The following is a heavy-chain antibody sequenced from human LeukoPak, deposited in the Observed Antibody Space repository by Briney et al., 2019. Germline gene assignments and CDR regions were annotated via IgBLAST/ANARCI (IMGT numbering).Heavy chain of an antibody. Sequence: SVKVSCKASGGTFSSYAISWVRQAPGQGLEWMGGIIPIFGTANYAQKFQGRVTITADESTSTAYMEPSSLRSEDTAVYYCAEGSWSGFGPNAFDIWGQGTMVTVSS. D-gene: IGHD3-3*01. CDR3: AEGSWSGFGPNAFDI. CDR1: GGTFSSYA. CDR2: IIPIFGTA. J-gene: IGHJ3*02. V-gene: IGHV1-69*13.